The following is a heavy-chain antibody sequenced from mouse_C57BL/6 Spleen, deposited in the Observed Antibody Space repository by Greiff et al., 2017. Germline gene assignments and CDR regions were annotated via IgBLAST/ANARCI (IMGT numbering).Heavy chain of an antibody. CDR2: IDPETGGT. CDR3: TLGRGFAY. Sequence: QVQLQQSGAELVRPGASVTLSCKASGYTFTDYEMHWVKQTPVHGLEWIGAIDPETGGTAYNQKFKGKDILTADKSSSTAYMELRSLTSEDSALYYCTLGRGFAYWGQGTLVTVSA. V-gene: IGHV1-15*01. CDR1: GYTFTDYE. D-gene: IGHD4-1*01. J-gene: IGHJ3*01.